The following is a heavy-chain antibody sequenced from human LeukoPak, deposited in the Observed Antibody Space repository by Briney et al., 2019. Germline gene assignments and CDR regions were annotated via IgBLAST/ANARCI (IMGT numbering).Heavy chain of an antibody. J-gene: IGHJ4*02. V-gene: IGHV3-30*18. CDR2: ISYDGSNK. CDR1: GFTFSSNG. D-gene: IGHD2-15*01. Sequence: PGGSLRLSCAASGFTFSSNGMHWVRQAPGKGLEWVAVISYDGSNKYYADSVKGRFTISRDNSKNTLYLQMNGLRAEDTAVYYCAKHLNYCSGDTCYSRYFDYWGQGTLVTVSS. CDR3: AKHLNYCSGDTCYSRYFDY.